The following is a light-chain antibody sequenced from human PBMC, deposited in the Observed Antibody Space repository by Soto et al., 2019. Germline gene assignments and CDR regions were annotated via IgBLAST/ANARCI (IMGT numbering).Light chain of an antibody. CDR1: SGSVSTSDY. CDR2: GTD. V-gene: IGLV8-61*01. J-gene: IGLJ3*02. Sequence: QTVVTQEPSISVSPGGTVTLTCGLNSGSVSTSDYPSWYQQTPGQAPRTLIYGTDTRSSGVPDRFSGSIVGNKAVLTITGAQAEDESDYYCVLYMTSGLRVFGGGTKVTVL. CDR3: VLYMTSGLRV.